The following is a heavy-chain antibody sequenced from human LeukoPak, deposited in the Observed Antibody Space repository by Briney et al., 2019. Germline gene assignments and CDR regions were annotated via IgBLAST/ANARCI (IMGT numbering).Heavy chain of an antibody. CDR1: GFTFSSYA. V-gene: IGHV3-30-3*01. CDR3: ASRLGPH. J-gene: IGHJ4*02. CDR2: ISYDGSNK. Sequence: GGSLRLSCAASGFTFSSYAMHWVRQAPGKGLEWVAVISYDGSNKYYADSVKGRFTISRDNSKNTLYLQMNSLRAEDTAVYYCASRLGPHWGQGTLVTVSS. D-gene: IGHD4-11*01.